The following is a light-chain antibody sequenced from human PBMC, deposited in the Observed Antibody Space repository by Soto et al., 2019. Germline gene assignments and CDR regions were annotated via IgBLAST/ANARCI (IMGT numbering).Light chain of an antibody. CDR2: LGS. CDR3: MQALQTPLIT. Sequence: DIVMTQSPLSPPPTPGEPDSMSCRSSQSLLHSNGYNYLDWYLQKPGQSPPLLIYLGSNRASGVPDRFSGSGSGTDFTLKISRVEAEDVGVYYCMQALQTPLITFGQGTRLEI. CDR1: QSLLHSNGYNY. V-gene: IGKV2-28*01. J-gene: IGKJ5*01.